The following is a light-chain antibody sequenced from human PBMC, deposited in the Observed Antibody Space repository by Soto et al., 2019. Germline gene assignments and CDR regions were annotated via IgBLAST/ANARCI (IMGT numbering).Light chain of an antibody. CDR1: QSISSW. J-gene: IGKJ4*01. CDR3: QQYSSYPLT. CDR2: GAS. Sequence: DLQMTQSPSTLSASVTDRVTITCRASQSISSWLAWYQQKPGKAPKVLIYGASNLESGVPSRFSGSGSETEFTLTISSLQPGDFATYYCQQYSSYPLTFGGGTKVEIK. V-gene: IGKV1-5*03.